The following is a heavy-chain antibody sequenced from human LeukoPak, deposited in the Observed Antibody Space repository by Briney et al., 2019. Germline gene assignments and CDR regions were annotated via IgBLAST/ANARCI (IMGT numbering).Heavy chain of an antibody. CDR2: IRHDGSYK. V-gene: IGHV3-30*02. CDR3: AKSPWNGKFRAYFDY. J-gene: IGHJ4*02. Sequence: GGSLRLSCVVSGFTFTSYGVHWVRQAPGKGLEWVAFIRHDGSYKDYADSVKGRFTISRDNSKNTLYPQMNSLRAEDTAVYYCAKSPWNGKFRAYFDYWGQGTLVTVSS. CDR1: GFTFTSYG. D-gene: IGHD1-1*01.